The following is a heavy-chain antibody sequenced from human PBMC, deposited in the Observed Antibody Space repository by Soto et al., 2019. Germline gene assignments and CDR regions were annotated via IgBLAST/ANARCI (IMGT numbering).Heavy chain of an antibody. Sequence: SETLSLTCAVYGGSFSGYYWSWIRQPPGKGLEWIGEINHSGSTNYNPSLKSRVTISVDTSKNQFSLKLSSVTAADTAVYYCARGKAIVVVPAASNNNWFDPWGQGTLVTVSS. V-gene: IGHV4-34*01. CDR1: GGSFSGYY. CDR3: ARGKAIVVVPAASNNNWFDP. D-gene: IGHD2-2*01. CDR2: INHSGST. J-gene: IGHJ5*02.